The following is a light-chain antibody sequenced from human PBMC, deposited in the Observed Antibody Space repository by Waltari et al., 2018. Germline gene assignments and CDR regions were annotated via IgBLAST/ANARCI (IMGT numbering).Light chain of an antibody. Sequence: QLVLPQSPSASASLGASVKLTCTLSSGHSSNVIAWLQQQPEKGPRYLMKVNSDGSHSKGDKIPDRFSGSSSGTEHYLTISSLQSEDEADYYGQTGGHGTWVFGGGTKLTVL. J-gene: IGLJ3*02. CDR1: SGHSSNV. V-gene: IGLV4-69*01. CDR3: QTGGHGTWV. CDR2: VNSDGSH.